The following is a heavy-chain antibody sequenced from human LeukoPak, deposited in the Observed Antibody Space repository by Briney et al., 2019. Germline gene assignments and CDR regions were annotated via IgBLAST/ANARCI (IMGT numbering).Heavy chain of an antibody. CDR1: GGSISSSSYY. CDR3: AREGIMVRGVITADY. CDR2: IYYSGST. D-gene: IGHD3-10*01. J-gene: IGHJ4*02. V-gene: IGHV4-39*02. Sequence: SETLSLTCTVSGGSISSSSYYWGWIRQPPGKGLEWIGSIYYSGSTYYSPSFKRRVPISVDTFKNQFSLKLSSVTAADTAVYYCAREGIMVRGVITADYWGQGALVTVSS.